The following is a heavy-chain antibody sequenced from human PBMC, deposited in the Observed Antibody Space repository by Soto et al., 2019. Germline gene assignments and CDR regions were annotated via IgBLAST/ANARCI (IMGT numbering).Heavy chain of an antibody. CDR1: GYTLTELS. Sequence: ASVKVSCKVSGYTLTELSMHWVRQAPGKGLEWMGCFDPEDGETIYAQKFQGRVTMTEDTSTDTAYMELSSLRSEDTAVYYCATVKSGWFGVRQNNFDYGGQGTLVTVSS. CDR2: FDPEDGET. V-gene: IGHV1-24*01. D-gene: IGHD3-3*01. J-gene: IGHJ4*02. CDR3: ATVKSGWFGVRQNNFDY.